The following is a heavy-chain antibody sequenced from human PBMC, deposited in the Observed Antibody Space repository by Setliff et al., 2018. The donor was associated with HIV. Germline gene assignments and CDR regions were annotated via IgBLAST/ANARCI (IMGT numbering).Heavy chain of an antibody. CDR2: IYHAGNT. D-gene: IGHD3-16*01. CDR1: GYSISSGYY. CDR3: ARGTSLNVVPDAFDI. V-gene: IGHV4-38-2*02. J-gene: IGHJ3*02. Sequence: SETLSLTCTVTGYSISSGYYWAWIRQPPGKGLEWIGHIYHAGNTYYNPSLKSRVTISVDTSKNQISLRLNSLTAADTALYYCARGTSLNVVPDAFDIWVQGTMVTVSS.